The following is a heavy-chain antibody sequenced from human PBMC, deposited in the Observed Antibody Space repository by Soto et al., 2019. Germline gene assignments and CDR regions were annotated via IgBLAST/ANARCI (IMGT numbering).Heavy chain of an antibody. Sequence: SETLSLTCTVSVGSISSGCYYLSWIRHQPGKGLEWIGYIYYSGSTYYNPSLKSRVTISVHTSKNQFPLKLSSVTAADTAVYYCAREGWWTQWTPWCYGMDFWGQGTTVTVSS. V-gene: IGHV4-31*03. D-gene: IGHD6-19*01. CDR1: VGSISSGCYY. CDR3: AREGWWTQWTPWCYGMDF. J-gene: IGHJ6*02. CDR2: IYYSGST.